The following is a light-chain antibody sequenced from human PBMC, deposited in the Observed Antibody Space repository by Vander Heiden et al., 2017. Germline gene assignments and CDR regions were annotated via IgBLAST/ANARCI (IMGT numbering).Light chain of an antibody. CDR3: QQYNNWPPWT. CDR1: QSVGNN. CDR2: GTS. Sequence: ETVMTQSPATLSVSPGERATLSCRASQSVGNNLAWYQQKPGQAPRLVIYGTSTRATGVSARFSGSGSGTEFTLTISSLQSGDFAIYYCQQYNNWPPWTVGQGTKVEIK. V-gene: IGKV3-15*01. J-gene: IGKJ1*01.